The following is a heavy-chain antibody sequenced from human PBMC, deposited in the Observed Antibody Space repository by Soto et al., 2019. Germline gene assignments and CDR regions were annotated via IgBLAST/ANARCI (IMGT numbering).Heavy chain of an antibody. CDR3: ARRDASSITGSDAFDI. Sequence: GESLKISCKGSGYSFTSYWIGWVRQMPGKGLEWMGIIYPGDSDTRYSPSFQGQVTISADKSISTAYLQWSSLKASDTAMYYCARRDASSITGSDAFDIWGQGTMVTVSS. D-gene: IGHD3-10*01. J-gene: IGHJ3*02. CDR2: IYPGDSDT. V-gene: IGHV5-51*01. CDR1: GYSFTSYW.